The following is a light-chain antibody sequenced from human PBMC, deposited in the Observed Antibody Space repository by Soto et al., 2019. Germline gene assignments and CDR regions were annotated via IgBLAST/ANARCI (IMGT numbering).Light chain of an antibody. V-gene: IGKV3-15*01. CDR3: QQYGSSPWT. CDR1: QSVSSN. Sequence: EIVLTQSPATLSVSPGERATLSCRASQSVSSNLAWYQQKPGQAPRLLIYGASNRATGIPARFSGSGSGTEFTLTISSLLSEDFAVYYCQQYGSSPWTFGQGTKVELK. J-gene: IGKJ1*01. CDR2: GAS.